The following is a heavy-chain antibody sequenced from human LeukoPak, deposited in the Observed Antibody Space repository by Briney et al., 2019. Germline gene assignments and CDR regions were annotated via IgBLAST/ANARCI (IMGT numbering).Heavy chain of an antibody. J-gene: IGHJ5*02. CDR2: IYYSGST. CDR3: ARSRLMTFDP. Sequence: SETLSLTCTVSGGSISSGSYYWSWIRQPPGKGLEWIGYIYYSGSTNYNPSLKSRVTISVDTSKNQFSLKLSSVTAADTAVYYCARSRLMTFDPWGQGTLVTVSS. CDR1: GGSISSGSYY. D-gene: IGHD2-21*02. V-gene: IGHV4-61*01.